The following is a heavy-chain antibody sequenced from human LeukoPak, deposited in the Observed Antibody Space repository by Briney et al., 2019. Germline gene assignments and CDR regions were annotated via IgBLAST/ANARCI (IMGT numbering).Heavy chain of an antibody. CDR2: ISAYNGNT. CDR1: GYTFTSYG. CDR3: ARDGDDYGDYLPSDY. J-gene: IGHJ4*02. V-gene: IGHV1-18*01. Sequence: GASVKVSCKASGYTFTSYGISWVRQAPGQGLEWMGWISAYNGNTNYAQKLQGRVTMTTDTSTSTAYMELRSLRSDDTAVSYCARDGDDYGDYLPSDYWGQGTLVTVSS. D-gene: IGHD4-17*01.